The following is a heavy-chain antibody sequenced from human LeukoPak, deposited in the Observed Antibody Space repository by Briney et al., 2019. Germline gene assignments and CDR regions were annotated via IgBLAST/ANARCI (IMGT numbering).Heavy chain of an antibody. CDR2: ISAYNGNT. CDR1: GYTFTSYG. J-gene: IGHJ5*02. Sequence: GAXVKVSCKASGYTFTSYGISWVRQAPGQGLEWMGWISAYNGNTNYAQKLQGRVTMTTDTSTSTAYMELRSLRSDDTAVYYCARDYCSSTSCYVAFDPWGQGTLVTVSS. CDR3: ARDYCSSTSCYVAFDP. V-gene: IGHV1-18*01. D-gene: IGHD2-2*01.